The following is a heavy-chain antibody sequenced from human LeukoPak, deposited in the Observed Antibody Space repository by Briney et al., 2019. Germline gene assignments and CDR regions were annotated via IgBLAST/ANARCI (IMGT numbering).Heavy chain of an antibody. Sequence: GGSLRLSCAASGFTFSSYWMHWVRQAPGKGLVWVSRINSDGSSTSYADSVKDRFTISRDNAKNTLYLQMNSLRAEDTAVYYCARDLENYYGSAGKDIWGQGTMVTVSS. D-gene: IGHD3-10*01. CDR1: GFTFSSYW. CDR3: ARDLENYYGSAGKDI. V-gene: IGHV3-74*01. J-gene: IGHJ3*02. CDR2: INSDGSST.